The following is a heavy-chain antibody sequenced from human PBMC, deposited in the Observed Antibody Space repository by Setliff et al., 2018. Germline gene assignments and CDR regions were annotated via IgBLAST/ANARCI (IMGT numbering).Heavy chain of an antibody. CDR3: VRSDDNFQYPDY. Sequence: SETLSLTCSVSGASISSGDYFWNWIRQPAGKGLEWIGNIYTNGGTNYSPSLMSRVTMSLGTSKNQFSLQLTSVTAADTAIYYCVRSDDNFQYPDYWGQGTLVTVSS. D-gene: IGHD1-1*01. CDR2: IYTNGGT. V-gene: IGHV4-61*09. J-gene: IGHJ4*01. CDR1: GASISSGDYF.